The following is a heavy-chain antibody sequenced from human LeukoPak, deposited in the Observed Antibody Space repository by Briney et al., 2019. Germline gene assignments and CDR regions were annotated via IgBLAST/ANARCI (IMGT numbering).Heavy chain of an antibody. J-gene: IGHJ6*03. V-gene: IGHV1-18*01. CDR2: ISSYNGKT. CDR3: ARLGPERTIFGVVRDYYYYMDV. D-gene: IGHD3-3*01. Sequence: ASVKVSCKASGYTFTMNGISWVRQAPGQGLEWMGWISSYNGKTNYAQRLQGRVTMTTDTSTSTAYMELRSLRSDDTAVYYCARLGPERTIFGVVRDYYYYMDVWGKGTTVTVSS. CDR1: GYTFTMNG.